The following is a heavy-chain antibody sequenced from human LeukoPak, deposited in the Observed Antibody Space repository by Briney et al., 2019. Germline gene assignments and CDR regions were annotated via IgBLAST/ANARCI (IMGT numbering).Heavy chain of an antibody. Sequence: SETLSLTCTVSGGSITSYCRGWVRQPPGKGLEWVGYIYHSGTTNYNPSLKSRVTISVDTSKNQFSLRLSSVTAADTAVYYCAQKAPYSPGYSQQWGQGTLVTVSS. J-gene: IGHJ1*01. D-gene: IGHD2-15*01. CDR1: GGSITSYC. V-gene: IGHV4-59*01. CDR3: AQKAPYSPGYSQQ. CDR2: IYHSGTT.